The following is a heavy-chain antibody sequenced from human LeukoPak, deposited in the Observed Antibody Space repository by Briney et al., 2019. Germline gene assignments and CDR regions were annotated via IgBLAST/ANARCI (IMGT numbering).Heavy chain of an antibody. V-gene: IGHV3-30*02. Sequence: GGSLRLSCAASGFTFSSYGMHWVRQAPGKGLEWVAFIRYDGSNKYYADSAKGRFTISRDNSKNTLYLQMNSLRAEDTAVYYCAKDKKGYSSGMFDYWGQGTLVTVSS. CDR3: AKDKKGYSSGMFDY. D-gene: IGHD6-19*01. J-gene: IGHJ4*02. CDR1: GFTFSSYG. CDR2: IRYDGSNK.